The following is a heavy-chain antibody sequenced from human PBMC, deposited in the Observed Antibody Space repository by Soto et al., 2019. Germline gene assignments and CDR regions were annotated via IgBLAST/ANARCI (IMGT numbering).Heavy chain of an antibody. J-gene: IGHJ6*02. Sequence: SETLSLTCAVYGGSFSAYYWSWIRQAPGKGLEFIGEINHSGSPRYNPSFQSRVTMSVDTPKNQISLTLNFLTAADTAVYYCARVRRKRHFYNYGLDVWGQGTAVTVSS. CDR3: ARVRRKRHFYNYGLDV. CDR2: INHSGSP. CDR1: GGSFSAYY. V-gene: IGHV4-34*01.